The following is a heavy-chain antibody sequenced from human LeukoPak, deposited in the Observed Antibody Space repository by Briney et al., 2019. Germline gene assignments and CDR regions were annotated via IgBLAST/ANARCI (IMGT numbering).Heavy chain of an antibody. Sequence: GGSLRLSCAASRLTFSGYWMSWDRQAPGKGLEWVANIKEDGSEKYYVDSVKGRFTISRDNAKNSLYLQMNSLRAKDTPVYYCASPSVGWGQGTLVTVSS. J-gene: IGHJ4*02. CDR3: ASPSVG. CDR1: RLTFSGYW. V-gene: IGHV3-7*05. D-gene: IGHD3-10*01. CDR2: IKEDGSEK.